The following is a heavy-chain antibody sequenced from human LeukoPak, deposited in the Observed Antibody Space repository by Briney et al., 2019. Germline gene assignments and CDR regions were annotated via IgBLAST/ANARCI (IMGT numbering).Heavy chain of an antibody. J-gene: IGHJ2*01. CDR1: GFTVSSNY. CDR2: IYSSGST. CDR3: ARGPWASGTQITFLDL. Sequence: GGSLRLSCAASGFTVSSNYMSWVRQAPGKGLEWVSVIYSSGSTYYADSVKGRFTISRDNSRNTLDLQMNSLRVEDMAVYYCARGPWASGTQITFLDLWGRGTLVTVSS. D-gene: IGHD3-10*01. V-gene: IGHV3-66*01.